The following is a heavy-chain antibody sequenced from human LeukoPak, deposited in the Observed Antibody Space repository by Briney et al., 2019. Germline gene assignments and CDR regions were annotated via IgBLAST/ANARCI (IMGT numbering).Heavy chain of an antibody. CDR1: GNAGYA. Sequence: SVKVSCKASGNAGYALAWVRQAPGQGLEWMGEIIPIYNTPNYAQKFQGRVTITADDSTSTTYMELRSLRSEDTAIYYCARANREWELSNEGGFEDWGQGTLVTVST. D-gene: IGHD1-26*01. CDR2: IIPIYNTP. CDR3: ARANREWELSNEGGFED. J-gene: IGHJ4*02. V-gene: IGHV1-69*13.